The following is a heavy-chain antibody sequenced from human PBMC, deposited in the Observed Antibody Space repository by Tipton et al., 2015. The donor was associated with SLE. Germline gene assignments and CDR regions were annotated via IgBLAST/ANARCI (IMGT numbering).Heavy chain of an antibody. CDR3: AKARKDQWLAPDAFDI. V-gene: IGHV3-30*02. CDR2: IRYDGSNK. Sequence: SLRLSCAASGFTFSSYGMHWVRQAPGKGLEWVAFIRYDGSNKYYADSVKGRFTISRDNSKNTLYLQMNSLRAEDTAVYYCAKARKDQWLAPDAFDIWGQGTMVTVSS. J-gene: IGHJ3*02. D-gene: IGHD6-19*01. CDR1: GFTFSSYG.